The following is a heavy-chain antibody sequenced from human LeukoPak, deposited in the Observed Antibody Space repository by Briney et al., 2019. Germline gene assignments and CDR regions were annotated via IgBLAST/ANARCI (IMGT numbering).Heavy chain of an antibody. CDR3: AKDYGDMATIQRGFAFDY. V-gene: IGHV3-23*01. CDR1: GFTFSSYA. D-gene: IGHD5-24*01. Sequence: GGSLRLSCAASGFTFSSYAMSWVRQAPGKGLEWVSAISGDGGNTYYADSVKGRFTISRDNSKNTLYLQMNSLRAEDTAVYYCAKDYGDMATIQRGFAFDYWGQGTLVTVSS. CDR2: ISGDGGNT. J-gene: IGHJ4*02.